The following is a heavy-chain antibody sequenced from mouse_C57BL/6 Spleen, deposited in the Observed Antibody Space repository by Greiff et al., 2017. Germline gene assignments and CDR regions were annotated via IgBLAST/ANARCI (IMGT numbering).Heavy chain of an antibody. CDR1: GYTFTSYW. CDR2: IYPGSGST. CDR3: ARKGDELYDGYYWFAY. D-gene: IGHD2-3*01. Sequence: QVQLQQPGAELVKPGASVKMSCKASGYTFTSYWITWVKQRPGQGLEWIGDIYPGSGSTNYNEKFKSKATLTVDTSSSTAYMQLSSLTSEDSAVYYCARKGDELYDGYYWFAYWGQGTLVTVSA. J-gene: IGHJ3*01. V-gene: IGHV1-55*01.